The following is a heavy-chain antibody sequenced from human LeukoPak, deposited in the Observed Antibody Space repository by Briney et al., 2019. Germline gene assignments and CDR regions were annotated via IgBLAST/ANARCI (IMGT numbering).Heavy chain of an antibody. CDR3: AKRGGGVSNFDY. D-gene: IGHD3-16*01. J-gene: IGHJ4*02. CDR2: ISGSGGNT. Sequence: TGGSLRLSCAASGFTFSSYAMSWVRQAPGKGLEWVSAISGSGGNTYYADSVKGRFTISRDNSKNTLYVQMNSLRAEDTAVYYCAKRGGGVSNFDYWGQGTLVTVSS. CDR1: GFTFSSYA. V-gene: IGHV3-23*01.